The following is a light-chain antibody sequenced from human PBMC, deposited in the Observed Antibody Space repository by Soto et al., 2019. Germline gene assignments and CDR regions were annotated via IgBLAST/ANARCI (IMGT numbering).Light chain of an antibody. V-gene: IGKV1-5*01. Sequence: DLQMTQSPSALSTSLGESVTITCRSSHNIDTWLAWYQQKTGRAPKLLIYAESTLQSGVPSRLSGSGSGTDLTLTISSLQPEDFATYYCQQLNNYPSTCGGGTKVDIK. CDR1: HNIDTW. CDR3: QQLNNYPST. J-gene: IGKJ4*01. CDR2: AES.